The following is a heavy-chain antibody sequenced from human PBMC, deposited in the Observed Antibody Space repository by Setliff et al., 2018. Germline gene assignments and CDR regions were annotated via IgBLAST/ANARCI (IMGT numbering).Heavy chain of an antibody. D-gene: IGHD6-6*01. J-gene: IGHJ4*02. Sequence: SETLSLTCAVYGESFVNHYWTWIRQPPGERLEWIGEINHRGFTDYKPSLKSRLTMSVDTSRNQFSLNLGSVTAADTGVYYCARGRIAERPEAIDYWGQGTPVTVSS. V-gene: IGHV4-34*01. CDR2: INHRGFT. CDR3: ARGRIAERPEAIDY. CDR1: GESFVNHY.